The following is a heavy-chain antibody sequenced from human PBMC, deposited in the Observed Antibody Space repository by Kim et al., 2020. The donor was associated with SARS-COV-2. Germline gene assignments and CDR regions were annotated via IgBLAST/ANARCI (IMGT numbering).Heavy chain of an antibody. CDR3: AREVEYSGSYLGYYYYYGMDV. Sequence: SPTLSLTCAISGDSVSSNSAAWNWIRQSPSRGLEWLGRTYYRSKWYNDYAVSVKSRITINPDTTKNQFSLQLNSVTPEDTAVYYCAREVEYSGSYLGYYYYYGMDVGGQETTVTVSS. J-gene: IGHJ6*02. CDR1: GDSVSSNSAA. D-gene: IGHD1-26*01. CDR2: TYYRSKWYN. V-gene: IGHV6-1*01.